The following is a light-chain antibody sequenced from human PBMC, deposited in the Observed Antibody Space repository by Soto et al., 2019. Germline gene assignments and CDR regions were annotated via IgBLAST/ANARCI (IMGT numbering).Light chain of an antibody. J-gene: IGLJ2*01. CDR2: GNS. V-gene: IGLV1-40*01. CDR1: SSNIGAGYD. Sequence: QSVLTQPPSVSGAPGQRVTMSCAGSSSNIGAGYDVHWYQQLPGTAPKLLIYGNSNRPSGVPDRFSGSKSGTSASLAITGLQAEDEADYYCQSYDSSLSVSVFGGGTKLTVL. CDR3: QSYDSSLSVSV.